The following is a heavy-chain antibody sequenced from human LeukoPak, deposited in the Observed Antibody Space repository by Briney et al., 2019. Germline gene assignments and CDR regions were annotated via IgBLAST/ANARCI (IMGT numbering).Heavy chain of an antibody. V-gene: IGHV1-69*06. CDR1: GGTFSSYA. D-gene: IGHD2-15*01. Sequence: ASVKVSCKASGGTFSSYAISWVRQAPGQGLEWMGGIIPIFGTANYAQKFQGRVTITADKSTSTAYMGLSSLRSEDTAVYYCARVGCSGGSCYAVPYNWFDPWGQGTLVTVSS. CDR2: IIPIFGTA. J-gene: IGHJ5*02. CDR3: ARVGCSGGSCYAVPYNWFDP.